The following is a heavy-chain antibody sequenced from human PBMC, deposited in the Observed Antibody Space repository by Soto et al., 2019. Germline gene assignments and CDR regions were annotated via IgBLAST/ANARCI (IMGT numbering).Heavy chain of an antibody. CDR3: ARRDVSTGAMDV. CDR2: ISGSAGTT. J-gene: IGHJ6*02. V-gene: IGHV3-23*01. D-gene: IGHD3-10*02. Sequence: VQELESGGDLVQPGGSLRLSCSASGFTFSSFDMRWVRQAPGKGLEWVSAISGSAGTTYYADSVKGRFTISRDNSKNILYLQMNSLRAEDTGVYFCARRDVSTGAMDVWGQGTTVTVSS. CDR1: GFTFSSFD.